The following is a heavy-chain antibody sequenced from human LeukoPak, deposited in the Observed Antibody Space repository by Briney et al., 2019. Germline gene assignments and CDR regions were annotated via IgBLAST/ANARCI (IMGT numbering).Heavy chain of an antibody. CDR1: GFTFSDYT. CDR3: ARVQGSPY. V-gene: IGHV3-21*01. CDR2: ITGDSNYI. J-gene: IGHJ4*02. Sequence: GGSLRLSCAASGFTFSDYTLNWVRQPPGKGLEWVSSITGDSNYIYYADSVKGRFTASRDNAKNSLYLHINSLRAEDTAVYYCARVQGSPYWGQGTLVTVSS.